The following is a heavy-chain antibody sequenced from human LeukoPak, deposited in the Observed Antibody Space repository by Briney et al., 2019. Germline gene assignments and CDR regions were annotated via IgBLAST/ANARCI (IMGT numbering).Heavy chain of an antibody. CDR2: MNPNSGNT. CDR1: GYTFTSYD. Sequence: ASVKVSCKASGYTFTSYDINWVRQATGQGLEWMGWMNPNSGNTGYAQKFQGRVTITRNTSISTAYMELSSLRSEDTAVYYCARLHYGDYGGAFDIWGQGTMVTVSS. V-gene: IGHV1-8*03. CDR3: ARLHYGDYGGAFDI. D-gene: IGHD4-17*01. J-gene: IGHJ3*02.